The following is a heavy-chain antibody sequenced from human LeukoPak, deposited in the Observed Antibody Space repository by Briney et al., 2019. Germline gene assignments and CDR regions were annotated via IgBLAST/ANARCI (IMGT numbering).Heavy chain of an antibody. V-gene: IGHV4-59*01. CDR3: ARGYYYDYSGPDFDY. D-gene: IGHD3-22*01. CDR1: GGSIISYY. Sequence: SETLSLTCSVSGGSIISYYWNWVRQPPGKGLEWIGYICYTGSTNSNPSLKSRVTIIVGTSKNQFSLRLTSVTAEDTAVYYCARGYYYDYSGPDFDYWGQGTLVTVSS. J-gene: IGHJ4*02. CDR2: ICYTGST.